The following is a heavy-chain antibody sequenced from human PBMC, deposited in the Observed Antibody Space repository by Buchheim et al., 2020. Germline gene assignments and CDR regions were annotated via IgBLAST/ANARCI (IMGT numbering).Heavy chain of an antibody. V-gene: IGHV3-23*01. CDR2: ISGSGGST. CDR1: GFTFNSYA. CDR3: AKGGYCSGGSCYPGAHLFDY. Sequence: EVQLLESGGGLVQPGGSLRLSCAASGFTFNSYAMSWVRQAPGKGLEWVSAISGSGGSTYYADSVKGRFTISRDNSKNTLYLQMNSLRAEDTAVYYCAKGGYCSGGSCYPGAHLFDYWGQGTL. J-gene: IGHJ4*02. D-gene: IGHD2-15*01.